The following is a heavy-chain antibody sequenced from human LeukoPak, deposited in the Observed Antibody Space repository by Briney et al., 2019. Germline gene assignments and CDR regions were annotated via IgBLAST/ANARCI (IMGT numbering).Heavy chain of an antibody. D-gene: IGHD3-10*01. CDR2: ITTSGSNT. Sequence: GGSLRLSCAASGFTFSRYEMHWVRQGPGKELEWISYITTSGSNTIYADSVRGRFTISRDNAKNSLYLQMNSLRADDTAVYYCAREGASGSGSFAFDIWGQGTMVTVS. J-gene: IGHJ3*02. CDR3: AREGASGSGSFAFDI. V-gene: IGHV3-48*03. CDR1: GFTFSRYE.